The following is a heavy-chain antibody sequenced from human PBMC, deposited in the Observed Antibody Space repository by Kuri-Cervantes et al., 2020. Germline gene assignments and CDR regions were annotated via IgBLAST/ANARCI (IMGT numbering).Heavy chain of an antibody. CDR3: AGGEYYYDSSGVK. CDR1: GGSISSYY. Sequence: GSLRLSCTVSGGSISSYYWSWIRQPPGKGLEWIGYIYYSGSTNYNPSLKSRVTISVDTSKNQFSLKLSSVTAADTAVYYCAGGEYYYDSSGVKWGQGTLVTVSS. V-gene: IGHV4-59*01. J-gene: IGHJ4*02. CDR2: IYYSGST. D-gene: IGHD3-22*01.